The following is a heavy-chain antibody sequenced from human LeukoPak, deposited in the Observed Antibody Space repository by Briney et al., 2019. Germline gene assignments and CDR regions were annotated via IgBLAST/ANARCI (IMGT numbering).Heavy chain of an antibody. D-gene: IGHD2-21*02. J-gene: IGHJ5*02. Sequence: PSQTLSLTCTVSGGSISSRGYYWSWVRQHPGKGLEYIAYIHYSGSTHYTPSLRSRLTISVDTSKNQFSLRLTSVTAADTAVYYCASLYCDGGCGEREHWFDPWGQGTLVTISS. V-gene: IGHV4-31*02. CDR3: ASLYCDGGCGEREHWFDP. CDR1: GGSISSRGYY. CDR2: IHYSGST.